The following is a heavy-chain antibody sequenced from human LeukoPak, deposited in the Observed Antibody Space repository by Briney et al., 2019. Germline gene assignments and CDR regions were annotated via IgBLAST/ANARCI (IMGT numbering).Heavy chain of an antibody. CDR1: GNTFTSYG. Sequence: SVKVSCRASGNTFTSYGISWVRQAPGQGLEWMGGIIPIFGTANYAQKFQGRVTITADESTSTAYMELSSLRSEDTAVYYCTGGLTTVTFYGMDVWGQGTTVTVSS. J-gene: IGHJ6*02. CDR3: TGGLTTVTFYGMDV. CDR2: IIPIFGTA. D-gene: IGHD4-17*01. V-gene: IGHV1-69*13.